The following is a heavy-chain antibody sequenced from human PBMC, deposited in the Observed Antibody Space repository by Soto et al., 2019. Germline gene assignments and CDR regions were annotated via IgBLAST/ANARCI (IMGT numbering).Heavy chain of an antibody. CDR1: GFTFGGYA. V-gene: IGHV3-30*18. CDR2: ISYDGSNK. Sequence: PGGSLRLSCAASGFTFGGYAMHWVRQAPGKGLEWVAVISYDGSNKYYTDSVKGRFTFSRDNSKNTLYLQMNSLSTEDTAVYYCAKDESSSGWSYHFDYWGQGTLVTVSS. D-gene: IGHD6-19*01. CDR3: AKDESSSGWSYHFDY. J-gene: IGHJ4*02.